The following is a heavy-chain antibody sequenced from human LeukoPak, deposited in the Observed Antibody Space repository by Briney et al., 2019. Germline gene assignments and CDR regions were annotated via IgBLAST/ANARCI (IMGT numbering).Heavy chain of an antibody. Sequence: SETLSLTCAVYGESLSKYYWTWIRQSPGKGLEWIGEINHRGSTNLNPSLKSRVTLSVDTSKNQFSLKLRSVTAADTAVYYCARLKFDVLTGYYEALDYWGQGTLVTVSS. CDR2: INHRGST. J-gene: IGHJ4*02. D-gene: IGHD3-9*01. CDR1: GESLSKYY. CDR3: ARLKFDVLTGYYEALDY. V-gene: IGHV4-34*01.